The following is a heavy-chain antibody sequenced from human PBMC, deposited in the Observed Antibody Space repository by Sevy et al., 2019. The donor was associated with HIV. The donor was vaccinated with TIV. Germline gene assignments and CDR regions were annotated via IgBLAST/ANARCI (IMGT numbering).Heavy chain of an antibody. J-gene: IGHJ4*02. V-gene: IGHV4-31*03. CDR3: ARSSGSYYSHFDY. Sequence: SETLSLTCTVSGGSISSGAYYWSWIRQHPGKGLEWIGYIYYSGSTYYNPSLKSRITISVDPSKNQFSLKLNSVTAADTAVYYCARSSGSYYSHFDYWGQGTLVTVSS. D-gene: IGHD1-26*01. CDR1: GGSISSGAYY. CDR2: IYYSGST.